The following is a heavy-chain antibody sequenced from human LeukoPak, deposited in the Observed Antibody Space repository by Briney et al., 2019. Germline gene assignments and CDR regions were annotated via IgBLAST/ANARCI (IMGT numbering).Heavy chain of an antibody. J-gene: IGHJ3*02. D-gene: IGHD3-16*01. Sequence: ASVNVSCKASGGTFSSYAISWVRQAPGQGREWMGGIIPIFGTADYAQKFQGRVTITTDESTSTAYMELSSLRSEDTAVYYCARDLGPRAFDIWGQGTMVTVSS. V-gene: IGHV1-69*05. CDR1: GGTFSSYA. CDR3: ARDLGPRAFDI. CDR2: IIPIFGTA.